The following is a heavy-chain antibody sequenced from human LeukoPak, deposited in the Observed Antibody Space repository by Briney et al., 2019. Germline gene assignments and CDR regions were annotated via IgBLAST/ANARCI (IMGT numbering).Heavy chain of an antibody. V-gene: IGHV1-2*02. CDR2: INPNSGGT. CDR1: GYTFTGYY. CDR3: ARVGNSGSPDWDY. J-gene: IGHJ4*02. Sequence: ASVKVSCKASGYTFTGYYMHWVRQAPGQGLEWMGWINPNSGGTNYAQKFQGRVTMTRDTSISTAYMELSRLRSDDTAVYYCARVGNSGSPDWDYWGQGTLVTVSS. D-gene: IGHD1-26*01.